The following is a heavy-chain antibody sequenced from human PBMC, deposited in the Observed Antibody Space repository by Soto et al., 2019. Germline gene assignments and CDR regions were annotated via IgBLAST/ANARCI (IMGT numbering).Heavy chain of an antibody. CDR1: GGTFSSYA. CDR3: ARDPRYGSSTSCRRGYYYGMDV. V-gene: IGHV1-69*13. D-gene: IGHD2-2*01. J-gene: IGHJ6*02. CDR2: IIPIFGTA. Sequence: SVKVSCKASGGTFSSYAISWVRQAPGQGLEWMGGIIPIFGTANYAQKFQGRVTITADESTSTAYMELSSLRSEDTAVYYCARDPRYGSSTSCRRGYYYGMDVWGQGTTVTVSS.